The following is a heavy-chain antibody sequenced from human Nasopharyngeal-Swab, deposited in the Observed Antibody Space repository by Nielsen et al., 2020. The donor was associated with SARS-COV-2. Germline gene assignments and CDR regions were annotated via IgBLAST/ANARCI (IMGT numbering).Heavy chain of an antibody. Sequence: GESLKISCAASGFTFNNYAMAWVRQSPRQGLGWVSAITGRGGDTYYADSVKGRFTISRDNAKNSLYLQMNSLRAEDTAVYYCARDGLDYDFWSAYFMDVWGQGTTVTVSS. V-gene: IGHV3-21*01. D-gene: IGHD3-3*01. CDR2: ITGRGGDT. J-gene: IGHJ6*02. CDR3: ARDGLDYDFWSAYFMDV. CDR1: GFTFNNYA.